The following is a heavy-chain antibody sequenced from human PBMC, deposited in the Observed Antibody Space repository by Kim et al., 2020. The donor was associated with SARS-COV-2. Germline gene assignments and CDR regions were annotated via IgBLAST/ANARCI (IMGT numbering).Heavy chain of an antibody. CDR3: ATMTLWIKEGFDY. CDR1: GFTFSSYA. CDR2: LSGSGGST. Sequence: GGSLRLSCAASGFTFSSYAMSWVRQAPGKGLEWVSALSGSGGSTYYADSVKGRFTISRDNSKNTLYLQMNSLRAEDTAVYYCATMTLWIKEGFDYWGQGTLVTVSS. D-gene: IGHD2-21*01. J-gene: IGHJ4*02. V-gene: IGHV3-23*01.